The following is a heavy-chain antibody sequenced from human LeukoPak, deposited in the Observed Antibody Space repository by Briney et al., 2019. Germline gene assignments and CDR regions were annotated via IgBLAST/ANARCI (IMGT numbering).Heavy chain of an antibody. J-gene: IGHJ4*02. CDR2: INPNSGGT. D-gene: IGHD6-13*01. V-gene: IGHV1-2*02. Sequence: ASVKVSCKASGYTFTGYYMHWVRQAPGQGLEWMGWINPNSGGTNYAQKFQGRVTMTRDTSISIAYMELSRLRSDDTAVYYCAREIFGGAAATTDYWGQGTLVTVSS. CDR3: AREIFGGAAATTDY. CDR1: GYTFTGYY.